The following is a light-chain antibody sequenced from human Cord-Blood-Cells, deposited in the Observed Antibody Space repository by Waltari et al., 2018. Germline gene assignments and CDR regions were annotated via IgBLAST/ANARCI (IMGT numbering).Light chain of an antibody. CDR2: EVS. Sequence: QSALPQPPSASGSPGQAVTISCTGTSSDVGGYHYVPWYQQHPGKAPKLMIYEVSKRPSGVPDRFSGSKSGNTASLTVSGLQAEDEADYYCSSYAGSNAYVFGTGTKVTVL. CDR3: SSYAGSNAYV. J-gene: IGLJ1*01. CDR1: SSDVGGYHY. V-gene: IGLV2-8*01.